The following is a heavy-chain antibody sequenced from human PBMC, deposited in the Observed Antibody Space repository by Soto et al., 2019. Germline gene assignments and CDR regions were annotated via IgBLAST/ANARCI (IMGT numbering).Heavy chain of an antibody. D-gene: IGHD3-10*01. CDR3: ASRKSSPYFDY. CDR1: GGSISSGDYY. Sequence: PSETLSLTCTVSGGSISSGDYYWSWIRHPPGKGLEWIGSIYYSGSPYYNPSLKSRVTISVDTSKNQFSLKLSSVTAADTAVYYCASRKSSPYFDYWGQGTLLTVSS. CDR2: IYYSGSP. J-gene: IGHJ4*02. V-gene: IGHV4-30-4*01.